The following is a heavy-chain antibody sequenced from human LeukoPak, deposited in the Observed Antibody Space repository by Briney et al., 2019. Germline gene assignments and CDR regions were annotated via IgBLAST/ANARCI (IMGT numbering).Heavy chain of an antibody. J-gene: IGHJ6*02. CDR3: ARITSRYGMGV. D-gene: IGHD1-1*01. CDR1: GFTFRSHW. CDR2: ISSSSSTI. Sequence: GGSLRLSCAASGFTFRSHWMNWVRQAPGKGLEWVSYISSSSSTIYHADSVKGRFTISRDNAKNSLYLQMNSLRAEDTAVYYCARITSRYGMGVWGQGTTVTVSS. V-gene: IGHV3-48*01.